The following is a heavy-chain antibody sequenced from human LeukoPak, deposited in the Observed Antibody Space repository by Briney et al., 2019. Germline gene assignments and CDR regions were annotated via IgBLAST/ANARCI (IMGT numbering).Heavy chain of an antibody. CDR1: GGSISSGGYS. CDR2: IYYSGST. D-gene: IGHD6-13*01. V-gene: IGHV4-30-2*03. J-gene: IGHJ4*02. CDR3: ASRIAAAGTLLDY. Sequence: SETLSLTCAVSGGSISSGGYSWSWIRQPPGKGLEWIGYIYYSGSTYYNPSLKSRVTISVDTSKNQFSLKLSSVTAADTAVYYCASRIAAAGTLLDYWGQGTLVTVSS.